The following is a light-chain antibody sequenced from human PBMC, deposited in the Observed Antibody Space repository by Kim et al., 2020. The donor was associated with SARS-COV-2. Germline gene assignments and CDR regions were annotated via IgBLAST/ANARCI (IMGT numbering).Light chain of an antibody. CDR2: DAS. V-gene: IGKV3-15*01. CDR3: DGYNKWTYT. J-gene: IGKJ2*01. Sequence: EIVMTQSPATLSVSPGERATLSCRASQTVDRNLAWYQQKPGQAPRLLIYDASTRATDIPARFSGSGSGTDFTLTISSLQSEDFVVYYCDGYNKWTYTFGQGHKRE. CDR1: QTVDRN.